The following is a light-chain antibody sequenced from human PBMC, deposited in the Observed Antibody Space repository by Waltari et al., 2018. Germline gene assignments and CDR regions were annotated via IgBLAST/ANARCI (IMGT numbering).Light chain of an antibody. J-gene: IGLJ3*02. CDR2: DVS. V-gene: IGLV2-14*03. CDR3: NSYTGSSSWV. CDR1: SGDVGFSNY. Sequence: QSALTQPASLSGSPGQSITLSCTGTSGDVGFSNYVSWYQQHPGKAPRLIIYDVSERPSGVSNRFSGSKSGNTASLTISGLQAEDEADYYCNSYTGSSSWVFGGGTKLTVL.